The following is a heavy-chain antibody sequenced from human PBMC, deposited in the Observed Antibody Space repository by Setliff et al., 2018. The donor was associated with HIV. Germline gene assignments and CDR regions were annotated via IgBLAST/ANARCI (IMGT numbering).Heavy chain of an antibody. V-gene: IGHV5-51*01. CDR2: IYPGDSDT. J-gene: IGHJ3*02. D-gene: IGHD3-9*01. Sequence: PGESLKISCKGSGYNFNTYWIGWLRQMPGKGLEWMGIIYPGDSDTRYSPSFQGQVTFSADKSISTAYLQWSSLKASDTAMYYCAKGGGLSFRYHDWFVKIWGQGTLVTVSS. CDR3: AKGGGLSFRYHDWFVKI. CDR1: GYNFNTYW.